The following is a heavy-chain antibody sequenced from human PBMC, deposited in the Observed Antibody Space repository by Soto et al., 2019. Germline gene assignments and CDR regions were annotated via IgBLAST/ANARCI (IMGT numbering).Heavy chain of an antibody. J-gene: IGHJ6*02. V-gene: IGHV1-8*01. CDR2: MNPNSGNT. CDR1: GYTFTSYD. CDR3: ATSDIVVVPAASYGMDV. Sequence: ASVKVSCKASGYTFTSYDINWVRQATGQGLEWMGWMNPNSGNTGYAQKFQGRVTMTRNTSISTAYMELSSLRSEDTAVYYCATSDIVVVPAASYGMDVWGQGTTVTVSS. D-gene: IGHD2-2*01.